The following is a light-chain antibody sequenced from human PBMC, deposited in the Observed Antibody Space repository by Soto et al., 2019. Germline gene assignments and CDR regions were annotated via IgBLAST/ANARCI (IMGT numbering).Light chain of an antibody. CDR1: QSVSSTY. CDR3: QQYGSSPRT. Sequence: EIVLTQSPGTLSLSPGERANLSCRASQSVSSTYLGWYQQKPGQAPRLLIYGASSRATGIPDRFTGSGSGTDFTLTISRLEPEDFVVYYCQQYGSSPRTFGQGTKVDIK. J-gene: IGKJ1*01. CDR2: GAS. V-gene: IGKV3-20*01.